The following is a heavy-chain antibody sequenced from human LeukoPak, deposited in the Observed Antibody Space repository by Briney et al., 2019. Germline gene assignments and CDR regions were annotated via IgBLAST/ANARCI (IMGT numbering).Heavy chain of an antibody. V-gene: IGHV4-34*01. CDR1: GGSFSGYY. D-gene: IGHD3-22*01. CDR3: ARVGRHYYDTRGAFDI. J-gene: IGHJ3*02. Sequence: SETLSLTCAVYGGSFSGYYWSWIRQPPGKGLEWIGEINHSGSTNYNLSLKSRVTISVDTSKNQFSLKLSSVTAADTAVYYCARVGRHYYDTRGAFDIWGQGTMVTVSS. CDR2: INHSGST.